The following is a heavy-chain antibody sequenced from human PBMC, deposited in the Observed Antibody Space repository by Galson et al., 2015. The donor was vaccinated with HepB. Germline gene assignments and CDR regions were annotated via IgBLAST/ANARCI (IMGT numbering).Heavy chain of an antibody. CDR3: ARGEIAAAGRNYYYMDV. J-gene: IGHJ6*03. CDR1: GGSFSGYY. Sequence: LSLTCAVYGGSFSGYYWSWIRLPPGKGLEWIGEINHSGSTNYNPSLKSRVTISVDTSKNQFSLKLSSVTAADTAVYYCARGEIAAAGRNYYYMDVWGKGTTVTVSS. D-gene: IGHD6-13*01. CDR2: INHSGST. V-gene: IGHV4-34*01.